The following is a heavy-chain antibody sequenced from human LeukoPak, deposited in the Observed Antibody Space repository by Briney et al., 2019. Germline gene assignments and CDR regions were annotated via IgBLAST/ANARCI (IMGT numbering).Heavy chain of an antibody. D-gene: IGHD3-16*02. V-gene: IGHV4-4*02. CDR3: ARSPTKRVIEDY. CDR2: IYDSGST. CDR1: GDSIFSSNW. Sequence: SETLSLTCAVSGDSIFSSNWWRWVRQPPGKGLEWFGEIYDSGSTNYSPSLKSRVTISIDKSKNQFSLKLTSVTAADTAVYYCARSPTKRVIEDYWGQGILVTVSS. J-gene: IGHJ4*02.